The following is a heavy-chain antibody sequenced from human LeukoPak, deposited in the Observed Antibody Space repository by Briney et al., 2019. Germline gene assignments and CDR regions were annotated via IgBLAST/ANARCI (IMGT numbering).Heavy chain of an antibody. CDR3: ARESYASWYYYYYMDV. D-gene: IGHD2-2*01. CDR1: GFTFSSYW. J-gene: IGHJ6*03. CDR2: INSDGSST. Sequence: PGGSLRLSCADSGFTFSSYWMHWVRQAPGKGLVWVSRINSDGSSTSYADSVKGRFTISRDNAKNTLYLQMNSLRAEDTAVYYCARESYASWYYYYYMDVWGKGTTVTVSS. V-gene: IGHV3-74*01.